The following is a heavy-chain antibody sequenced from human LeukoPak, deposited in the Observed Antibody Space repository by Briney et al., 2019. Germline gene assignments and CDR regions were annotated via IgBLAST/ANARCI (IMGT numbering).Heavy chain of an antibody. D-gene: IGHD3-10*01. CDR2: MNPNSGNT. J-gene: IGHJ6*02. V-gene: IGHV1-8*01. Sequence: ASVTVSCKASGYTFTSYDFNWVRQPTGQGLEWMGWMNPNSGNTGYAQKFQGRVTMTRNTSISTPYMELSSLRSEDTAVYFCARGKFGELITYGMDVWGQGTTVTVSS. CDR3: ARGKFGELITYGMDV. CDR1: GYTFTSYD.